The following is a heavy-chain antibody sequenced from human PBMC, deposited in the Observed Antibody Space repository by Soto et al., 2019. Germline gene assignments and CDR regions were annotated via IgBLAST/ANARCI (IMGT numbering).Heavy chain of an antibody. CDR3: ARGYSADFDFWSASYYFDY. CDR1: GGSVSSYY. D-gene: IGHD3-3*01. V-gene: IGHV4-59*02. J-gene: IGHJ4*02. CDR2: IYYSGST. Sequence: SETLSLTCIVSGGSVSSYYWSWIRQPPGKGLEWIGNIYYSGSTNYNPSLKSRVTISVDTSKNQFSLKLNSVTAADTAVYFCARGYSADFDFWSASYYFDYWGQGTLVTVSS.